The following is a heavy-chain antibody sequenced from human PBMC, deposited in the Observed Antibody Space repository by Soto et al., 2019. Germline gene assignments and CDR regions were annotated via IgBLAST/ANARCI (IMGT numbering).Heavy chain of an antibody. CDR2: SSSIDGSV. J-gene: IGHJ4*02. CDR3: AGDMVRGVINSAPGY. D-gene: IGHD3-10*01. CDR1: GVTFRSYA. V-gene: IGHV3-23*01. Sequence: GGSLRLSCVASGVTFRSYAMSWVRQSPGKGLEWVSASSSIDGSVYYADSVRGRFTISRDNSKNMVYLQMNSLRAEDTAVYYCAGDMVRGVINSAPGYWGQGTLVTVSS.